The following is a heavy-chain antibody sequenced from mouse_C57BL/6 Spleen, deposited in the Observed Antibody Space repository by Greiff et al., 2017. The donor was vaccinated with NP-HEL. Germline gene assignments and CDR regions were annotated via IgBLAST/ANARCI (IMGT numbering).Heavy chain of an antibody. D-gene: IGHD2-1*01. CDR1: GYTFTDYY. V-gene: IGHV1-75*01. CDR3: ARTDYGNPAWFAY. Sequence: QVQLQQSGPELVKPGASVKISCKASGYTFTDYYINWVKQRPGQGLAWIGWIFPGSGRTYYNEKFKGKATLTVDKSSSTAYMLLSSLTSEDSAVYFCARTDYGNPAWFAYWGQGTLVTVSA. CDR2: IFPGSGRT. J-gene: IGHJ3*01.